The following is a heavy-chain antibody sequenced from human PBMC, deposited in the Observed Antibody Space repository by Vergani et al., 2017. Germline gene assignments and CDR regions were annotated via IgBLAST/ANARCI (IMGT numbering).Heavy chain of an antibody. D-gene: IGHD3-9*01. Sequence: QVQVVQSGAEVKKSGASVKVSCKTSGYTFSNYYMHWVRQAPGQGLEWMGIINPSGGHTNYAQKFQGRVTMTRDTSTSPVYMELSSLRSEDTAIYYCSRGDYGILNGDRYWGQGNLVTVS. CDR1: GYTFSNYY. CDR3: SRGDYGILNGDRY. V-gene: IGHV1-46*03. J-gene: IGHJ4*02. CDR2: INPSGGHT.